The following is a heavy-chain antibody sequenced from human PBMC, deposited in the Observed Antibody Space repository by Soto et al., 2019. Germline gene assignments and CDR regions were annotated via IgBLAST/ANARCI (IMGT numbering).Heavy chain of an antibody. Sequence: AASVKVSCKASGYTFTDYYMHWVRQAPGQGLEWMGWINPNNGGTSYAQKFEGWVTMTRDTSISTAYMEVRRLTSDDTAVYYCARGSPTTTPFDYWGQGTLVTVSS. V-gene: IGHV1-2*04. CDR3: ARGSPTTTPFDY. J-gene: IGHJ4*02. CDR2: INPNNGGT. CDR1: GYTFTDYY. D-gene: IGHD1-1*01.